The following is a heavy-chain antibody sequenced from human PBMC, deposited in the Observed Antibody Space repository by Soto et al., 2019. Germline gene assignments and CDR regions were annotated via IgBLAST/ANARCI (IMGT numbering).Heavy chain of an antibody. CDR3: AKDRDYYDSSGYSFSFDY. Sequence: EVQLLESGGGLVQPGGSLRLSCAASGFTFSSYAMSWVRQAPGKGLEWVSAISGSGGSTYYADSVKGRFTISRDNSKNTLYLQMNSLRAEDTAVYYCAKDRDYYDSSGYSFSFDYWGQGTLVTVSS. J-gene: IGHJ4*02. CDR2: ISGSGGST. CDR1: GFTFSSYA. D-gene: IGHD3-22*01. V-gene: IGHV3-23*01.